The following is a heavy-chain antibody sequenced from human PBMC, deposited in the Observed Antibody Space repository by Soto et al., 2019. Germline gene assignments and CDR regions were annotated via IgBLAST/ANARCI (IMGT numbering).Heavy chain of an antibody. J-gene: IGHJ4*02. D-gene: IGHD6-13*01. CDR3: AKDRESSTWGTIFDY. Sequence: EVQLLESGGGLVQPGGSLRLSCAASGFTFTSYAMNWVRQAPGKGLEWFSVTSAGGGSTYYADSVKGRFTISRDNSKNTLFLQMNRLRVEDTAVYYCAKDRESSTWGTIFDYWGQGTLVTVSS. V-gene: IGHV3-23*01. CDR1: GFTFTSYA. CDR2: TSAGGGST.